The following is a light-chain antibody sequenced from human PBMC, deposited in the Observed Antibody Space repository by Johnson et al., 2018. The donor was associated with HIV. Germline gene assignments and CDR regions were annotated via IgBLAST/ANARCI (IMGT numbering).Light chain of an antibody. CDR2: ENN. Sequence: QSVLTQPPSVSAAPGQKVTISCSGSSSNIGNNYVSWYQQLPGTAPKLLIYENNKRPSGIPDRFSGSKSGTSATLGITGLQTENEADYYCGTWDSSLSAYVVGIGTKVTVL. V-gene: IGLV1-51*02. CDR3: GTWDSSLSAYV. J-gene: IGLJ1*01. CDR1: SSNIGNNY.